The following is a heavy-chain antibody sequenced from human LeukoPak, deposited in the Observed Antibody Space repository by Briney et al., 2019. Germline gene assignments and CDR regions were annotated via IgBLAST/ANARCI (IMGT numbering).Heavy chain of an antibody. J-gene: IGHJ3*02. CDR3: ARAPPYYYDSSGYLFGEAFDI. Sequence: GGSLRLSCAASGFTVSSNYMSRVRQAPGKGLEWVSVIYSGGSTYYADSVKGRFTISRDNSKNTLYLQMNSLRAEDTAVYYCARAPPYYYDSSGYLFGEAFDIWGQGTMVTVSS. D-gene: IGHD3-22*01. V-gene: IGHV3-53*01. CDR1: GFTVSSNY. CDR2: IYSGGST.